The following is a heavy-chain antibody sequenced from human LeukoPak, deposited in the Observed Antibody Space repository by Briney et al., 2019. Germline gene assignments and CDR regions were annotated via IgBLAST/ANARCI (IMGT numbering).Heavy chain of an antibody. V-gene: IGHV4-30-4*01. CDR3: ARELPPPDSSAFDI. J-gene: IGHJ3*02. D-gene: IGHD1-14*01. CDR1: GGSISSGDYY. CDR2: IYYSGST. Sequence: SQTLSLTCTVSGGSISSGDYYWSWLRQPPGMGLEWFGYIYYSGSTYYNPSLKSRITISVDTSKNQFSLKLSSVAAADTAVYYCARELPPPDSSAFDIWGQGTMVTVSS.